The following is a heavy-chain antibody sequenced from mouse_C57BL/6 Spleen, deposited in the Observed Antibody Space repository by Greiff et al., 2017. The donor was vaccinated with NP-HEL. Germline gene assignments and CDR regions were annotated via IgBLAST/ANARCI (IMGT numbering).Heavy chain of an antibody. CDR1: GYTFTDYN. J-gene: IGHJ2*01. CDR3: ARPGTTVVERGGLYYFDD. Sequence: EVQLQQSGPELVKPGASVKMSCKASGYTFTDYNMHWVKQSHGKSLEWIGYINPNNGGTSYNQTFKGKATLTVNKSSSTAYMELRSLTSEDSAVYYLARPGTTVVERGGLYYFDDWGQSTTLTVAP. CDR2: INPNNGGT. D-gene: IGHD1-1*01. V-gene: IGHV1-22*01.